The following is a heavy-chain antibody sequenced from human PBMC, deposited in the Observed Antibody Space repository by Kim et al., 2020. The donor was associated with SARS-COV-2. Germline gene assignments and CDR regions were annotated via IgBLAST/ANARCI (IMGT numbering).Heavy chain of an antibody. D-gene: IGHD5-12*01. V-gene: IGHV4-39*07. CDR3: ARDAGGYSGYDWGLDY. Sequence: SLKGRVTISVDTSKNQFSLKLSSVTAADTAVYYCARDAGGYSGYDWGLDYWGQGTLVTVSS. J-gene: IGHJ4*02.